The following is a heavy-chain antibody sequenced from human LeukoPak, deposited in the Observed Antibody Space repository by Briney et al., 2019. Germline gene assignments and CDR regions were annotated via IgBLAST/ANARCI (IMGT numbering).Heavy chain of an antibody. Sequence: ASVKVSCKASGYTFTGYYMHWVRQAPGQGLEWMGWINPNSGGTNYAQKFQGRVTMTRDTSISTAYMELSRLRSDDTAVYYCARAGFAMTTVPYFDYWGQGTLVTVSS. J-gene: IGHJ4*02. CDR1: GYTFTGYY. CDR3: ARAGFAMTTVPYFDY. CDR2: INPNSGGT. V-gene: IGHV1-2*02. D-gene: IGHD4-17*01.